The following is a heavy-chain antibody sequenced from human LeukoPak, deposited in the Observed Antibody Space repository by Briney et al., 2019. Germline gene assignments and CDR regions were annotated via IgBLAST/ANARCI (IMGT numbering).Heavy chain of an antibody. D-gene: IGHD3-10*01. Sequence: GGSLRLSCAASGFTFSSYGMHWVRQAPGKGLEWVAVISYDGSNKYYADSVKGRFTISRDNSKNTLYLQMNSLRPEDTAVYYCGRAMVRGVIPYWGQGTLVTVSS. V-gene: IGHV3-30*03. CDR1: GFTFSSYG. CDR2: ISYDGSNK. J-gene: IGHJ4*02. CDR3: GRAMVRGVIPY.